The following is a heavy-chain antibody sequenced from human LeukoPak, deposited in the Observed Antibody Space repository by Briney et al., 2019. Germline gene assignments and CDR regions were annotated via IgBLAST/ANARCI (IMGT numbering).Heavy chain of an antibody. Sequence: GGSLRLSCAASGFTFSDHYMIWLRQAPGKGLEAISYISHNGETKYYADSVKGRLSISRDNAKSSLYLQMNSLRVEDTAVYYCAWDRHGYFDYWGQGTLVTVSS. D-gene: IGHD6-13*01. J-gene: IGHJ4*02. V-gene: IGHV3-11*01. CDR2: ISHNGETK. CDR3: AWDRHGYFDY. CDR1: GFTFSDHY.